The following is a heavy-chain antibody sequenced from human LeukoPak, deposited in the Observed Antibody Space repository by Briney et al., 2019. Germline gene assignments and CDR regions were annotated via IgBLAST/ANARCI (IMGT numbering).Heavy chain of an antibody. CDR3: VKGRVDLSYFDS. CDR1: GFTVNNYF. D-gene: IGHD2/OR15-2a*01. CDR2: IQSGGRT. J-gene: IGHJ4*02. V-gene: IGHV3-66*01. Sequence: GGSLRLSCEASGFTVNNYFMTWVRQAPGRGLEWVSVIQSGGRTYYADSVKGRFTISRDTSTNTLYLQMNTLRAEGTAVYFCVKGRVDLSYFDSWGQGTLVTVSS.